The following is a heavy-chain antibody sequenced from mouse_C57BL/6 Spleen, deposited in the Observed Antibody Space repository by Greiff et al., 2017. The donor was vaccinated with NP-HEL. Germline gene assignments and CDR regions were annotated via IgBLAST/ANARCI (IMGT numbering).Heavy chain of an antibody. D-gene: IGHD1-1*01. J-gene: IGHJ3*01. V-gene: IGHV1-63*01. CDR1: GYTFTNYW. CDR2: IYPGGGYT. Sequence: QVQLQQSGAELVRPGTSVKMSCKASGYTFTNYWIGWAKQRPGHGLEWIGDIYPGGGYTNYNEKFKGKATLTADKSSSTADMQFSSLTSEDSPIYYCARSGGGSSPAWFAYWGQGTLVTVSA. CDR3: ARSGGGSSPAWFAY.